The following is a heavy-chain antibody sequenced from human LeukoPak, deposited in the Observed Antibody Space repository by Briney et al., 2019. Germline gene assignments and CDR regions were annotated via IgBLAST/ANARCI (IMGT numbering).Heavy chain of an antibody. CDR3: AKSRSGSANWALQIFDN. CDR2: ISSSSSYI. V-gene: IGHV3-21*03. Sequence: GGSLRLSCAASGFTFSSYSMNWVRQAPGKGLEWVSSISSSSSYIYYADSVKGRFTISRDNSNNTLFVQMNSLRAEDTAVYYCAKSRSGSANWALQIFDNWGQGALVTVSS. D-gene: IGHD1-1*01. CDR1: GFTFSSYS. J-gene: IGHJ4*02.